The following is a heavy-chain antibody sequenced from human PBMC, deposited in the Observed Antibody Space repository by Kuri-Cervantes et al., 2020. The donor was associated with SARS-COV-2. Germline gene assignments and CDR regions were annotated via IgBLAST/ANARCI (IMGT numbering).Heavy chain of an antibody. CDR3: ARSSMYREAEEHYYYYYGMDA. Sequence: ASVKVSCKASGYTFTGYYMHWVRQAPGQGREWMGWINPNSGGTNYAQKFQGWVTMTSDTSISTAYMELSRLRSDDTAVYYCARSSMYREAEEHYYYYYGMDAWGQGTTVTVSS. D-gene: IGHD3-10*02. J-gene: IGHJ6*02. V-gene: IGHV1-2*04. CDR2: INPNSGGT. CDR1: GYTFTGYY.